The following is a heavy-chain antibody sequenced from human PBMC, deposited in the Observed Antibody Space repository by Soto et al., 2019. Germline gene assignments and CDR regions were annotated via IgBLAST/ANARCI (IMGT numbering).Heavy chain of an antibody. CDR1: GFTFSSYA. V-gene: IGHV3-23*05. D-gene: IGHD4-4*01. J-gene: IGHJ3*01. CDR2: LYDIDGT. Sequence: LRLSCAASGFTFSSYAMAWVRQAPGKGLEWVSALYDIDGTYYADSVKGRFTTSGDSSKTIVYLQMNSLRPDDTAVYYCASWHLQEHAYDVWGQGTTVTVS. CDR3: ASWHLQEHAYDV.